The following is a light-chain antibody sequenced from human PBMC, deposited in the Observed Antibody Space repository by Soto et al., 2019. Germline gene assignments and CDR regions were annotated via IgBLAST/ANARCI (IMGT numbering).Light chain of an antibody. CDR2: DAS. CDR3: QQYNSYCT. CDR1: QSISSW. V-gene: IGKV1-5*01. J-gene: IGKJ1*01. Sequence: DIQMTQSPSTLSASVGDRVTITCRASQSISSWMAWYQQKPGKAPKLLIYDASSLESGVPSRFSGSGSGTEFTLTNSSLQRDYVGTYYCQQYNSYCTFGQGTKVEIK.